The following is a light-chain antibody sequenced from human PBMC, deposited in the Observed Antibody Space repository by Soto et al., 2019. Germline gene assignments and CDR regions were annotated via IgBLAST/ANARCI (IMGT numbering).Light chain of an antibody. J-gene: IGKJ1*01. CDR3: QQYNRYSS. CDR2: KAS. V-gene: IGKV1-5*03. Sequence: DIQMTQSPSTLSASVGDRVTITCRASQSIGSWLAWFQQKPGKAPKVLIYKASSLQTGVPARFSGSGSGTEFTLTISSLQPDDFATYYCQQYNRYSSFGQGTKVEIK. CDR1: QSIGSW.